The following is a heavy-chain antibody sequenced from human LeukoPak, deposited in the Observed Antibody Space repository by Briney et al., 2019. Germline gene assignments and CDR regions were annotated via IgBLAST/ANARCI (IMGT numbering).Heavy chain of an antibody. D-gene: IGHD2-15*01. Sequence: ASVKVSCKASGYTFTGYYMHWVRQAPGQGLEWMGWINPNSGGTNYAQKFQGRVTMTRDTSISTAYMELSRLRSDDTAVYYSAREVGGCSGGSCYSTYFDYWGQGTLVTVSS. CDR3: AREVGGCSGGSCYSTYFDY. J-gene: IGHJ4*02. CDR2: INPNSGGT. CDR1: GYTFTGYY. V-gene: IGHV1-2*02.